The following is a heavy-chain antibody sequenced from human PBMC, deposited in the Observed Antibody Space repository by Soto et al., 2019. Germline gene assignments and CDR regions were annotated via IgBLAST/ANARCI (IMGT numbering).Heavy chain of an antibody. Sequence: SLRLSCAVSGFTLSSYWMHWVRQTPGEGLVWVSRIHGDGSTASYADSVKGRFTISADSANSVLYLQMNSLIGEDTAVYYCARFSGFWSAIDYWGQGTLVTVS. CDR2: IHGDGSTA. D-gene: IGHD3-3*01. CDR3: ARFSGFWSAIDY. CDR1: GFTLSSYW. J-gene: IGHJ4*02. V-gene: IGHV3-74*01.